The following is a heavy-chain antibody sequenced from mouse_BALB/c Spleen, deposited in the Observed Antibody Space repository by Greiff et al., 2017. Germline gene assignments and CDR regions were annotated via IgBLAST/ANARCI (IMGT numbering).Heavy chain of an antibody. J-gene: IGHJ4*01. CDR3: ARRYGGAMDY. Sequence: EVQGVESGAELVRPGALVKLSCKASGFNIKDYYMHWVKQRPEQGLEWIGWIDPENGNTIYDPKFQGKASITADTSSNTAYLQLSSLTSEDTAVYYCARRYGGAMDYWGQGTSVTVSS. D-gene: IGHD1-1*02. V-gene: IGHV14-1*02. CDR2: IDPENGNT. CDR1: GFNIKDYY.